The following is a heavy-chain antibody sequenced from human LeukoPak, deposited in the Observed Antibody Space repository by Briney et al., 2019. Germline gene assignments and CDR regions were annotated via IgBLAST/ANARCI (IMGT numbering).Heavy chain of an antibody. V-gene: IGHV1-69*04. CDR3: ARVNDQIYDFWSGILAD. CDR2: IIPILGIA. Sequence: ASVKVSCKASGGTFSSYAISWVRQAPGQGLEWMGRIIPILGIANYAQKFQGRVTITADKSTSTAYMELSNLRSEDAAMYFCARVNDQIYDFWSGILADWGQGTLVTVSS. J-gene: IGHJ4*02. D-gene: IGHD3/OR15-3a*01. CDR1: GGTFSSYA.